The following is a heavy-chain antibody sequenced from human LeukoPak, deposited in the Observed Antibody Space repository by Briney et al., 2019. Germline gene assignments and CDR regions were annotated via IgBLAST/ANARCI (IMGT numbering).Heavy chain of an antibody. Sequence: SVKVSCKASGGTFSSYTISWVRQAPGQGLEWMGRIIPILGMANYAQKFQGRVTITADKSTSTAYMELSSLRSEDTAVYYCARDLVVAVAGTGAFDIWGQGTMVTVSS. CDR2: IIPILGMA. CDR1: GGTFSSYT. CDR3: ARDLVVAVAGTGAFDI. V-gene: IGHV1-69*04. D-gene: IGHD6-19*01. J-gene: IGHJ3*02.